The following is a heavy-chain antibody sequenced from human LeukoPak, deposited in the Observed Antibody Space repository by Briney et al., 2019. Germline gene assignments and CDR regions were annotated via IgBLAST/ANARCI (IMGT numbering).Heavy chain of an antibody. J-gene: IGHJ6*02. V-gene: IGHV1-18*01. CDR1: GYTFTSYA. CDR2: ISAYNGNT. CDR3: ARERNYYYYGMDV. Sequence: ASVKVSCKASGYTFTSYAISWVRQAPGQGLEWMGWISAYNGNTNYAQKLRGRVTMTTDTSASTAYMELSSLRSEDTAVYYCARERNYYYYGMDVWGQGTTVTVSS.